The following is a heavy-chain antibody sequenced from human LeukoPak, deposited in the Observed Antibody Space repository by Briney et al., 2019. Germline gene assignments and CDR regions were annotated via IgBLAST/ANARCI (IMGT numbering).Heavy chain of an antibody. CDR1: GFHFSTYG. Sequence: GRSLRLSCAASGFHFSTYGMHWVRQAPGKGLEWVGVIWYDGSNKIYAESAKGRFTISRDNSKNTLYLQMNSLRAEDTAVYYCARDRSWGSQCYFDYWGQGTLVTVSS. CDR2: IWYDGSNK. D-gene: IGHD7-27*01. V-gene: IGHV3-33*01. J-gene: IGHJ4*02. CDR3: ARDRSWGSQCYFDY.